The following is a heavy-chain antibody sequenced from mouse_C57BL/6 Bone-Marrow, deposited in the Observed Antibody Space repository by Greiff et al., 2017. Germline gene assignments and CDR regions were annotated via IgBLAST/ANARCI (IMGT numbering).Heavy chain of an antibody. V-gene: IGHV5-17*01. Sequence: EVKLMESGGGLVKPGGSLKLSCAASGFTFSDYGMHWVRQAPEKGLEWVAYISSGSSTIYYADTVKGRFTISRDNAKNTLFLQMTSLRSEDTAMYYCARMITNRYFDVWGTGTTVTVSS. D-gene: IGHD2-4*01. J-gene: IGHJ1*03. CDR1: GFTFSDYG. CDR3: ARMITNRYFDV. CDR2: ISSGSSTI.